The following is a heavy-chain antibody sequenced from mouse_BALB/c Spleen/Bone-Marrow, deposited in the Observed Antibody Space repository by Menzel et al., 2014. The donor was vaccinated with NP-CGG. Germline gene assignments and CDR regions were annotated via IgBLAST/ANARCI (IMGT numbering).Heavy chain of an antibody. D-gene: IGHD1-2*01. CDR2: INPGSGGT. Sequence: QVQLQQSGAELVRPGTSVKVSCKASGYAFTNYLIEWVKQRPGQGLEWFGVINPGSGGTNYNEKFKGKATLTADKSSSTAFMQLSSLTSDDSAVYFCARGGDYGFMDYWGQGTSVTVSS. J-gene: IGHJ4*01. CDR1: GYAFTNYL. V-gene: IGHV1-54*01. CDR3: ARGGDYGFMDY.